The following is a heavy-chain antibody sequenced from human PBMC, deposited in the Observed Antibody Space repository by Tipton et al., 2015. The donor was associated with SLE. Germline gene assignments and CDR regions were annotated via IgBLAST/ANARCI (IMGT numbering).Heavy chain of an antibody. J-gene: IGHJ6*02. CDR3: AGLYSSSWLPFGYYYYGMYV. CDR1: GGSFSGYN. V-gene: IGHV4-34*01. Sequence: LRLSCAVYGGSFSGYNWSWIRQPPGTGLQWIGEINHTGSTNYNPSLKSRVTISVDTSKNQFSLKLSSVTAADTAVYYCAGLYSSSWLPFGYYYYGMYVWGQGTTVTVSS. CDR2: INHTGST. D-gene: IGHD6-13*01.